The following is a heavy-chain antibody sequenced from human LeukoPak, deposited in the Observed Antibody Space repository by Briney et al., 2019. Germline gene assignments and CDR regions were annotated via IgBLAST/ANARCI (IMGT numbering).Heavy chain of an antibody. D-gene: IGHD3-22*01. CDR1: GFSLSTSREG. V-gene: IGHV2-5*02. Sequence: SGATLLNPTQTLTVTCTFSGFSLSTSREGVGWIRQPPGKALEWLALIYWADDKRYSPSLKSRLTITKYTPKNQVVLTMTNMYPVDTATSYCALRSEVAVVNDYWGQGTLVTVSS. CDR3: ALRSEVAVVNDY. CDR2: IYWADDK. J-gene: IGHJ4*02.